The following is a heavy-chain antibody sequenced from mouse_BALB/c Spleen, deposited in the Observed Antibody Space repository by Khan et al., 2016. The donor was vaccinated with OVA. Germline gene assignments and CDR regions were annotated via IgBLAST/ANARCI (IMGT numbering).Heavy chain of an antibody. Sequence: QVQLKESGPGLVAPSQSLSITCTISGFSLANYGVHWVRQPPGKGLEWLVVIWGDGSTTYNSALKSRLTLSKDNSKSQVFLKMNSLQPDDTAMYFCARQPFYHYNIMDFWGQGTSVTVSS. J-gene: IGHJ4*01. CDR1: GFSLANYG. D-gene: IGHD2-3*01. CDR3: ARQPFYHYNIMDF. V-gene: IGHV2-6-1*01. CDR2: IWGDGST.